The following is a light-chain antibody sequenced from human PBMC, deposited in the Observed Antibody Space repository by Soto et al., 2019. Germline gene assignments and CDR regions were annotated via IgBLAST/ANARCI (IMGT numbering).Light chain of an antibody. Sequence: EIVLTQSPATLSLSPGERATLSCRASQSVSSYLAWYQQKPGQAPRLLIYDASNRATGIPARFSGSGSGTDFTLTSSSLEPEHFTVYYCQQRSNLLTFGGGTKVEIK. V-gene: IGKV3-11*01. CDR1: QSVSSY. J-gene: IGKJ4*01. CDR3: QQRSNLLT. CDR2: DAS.